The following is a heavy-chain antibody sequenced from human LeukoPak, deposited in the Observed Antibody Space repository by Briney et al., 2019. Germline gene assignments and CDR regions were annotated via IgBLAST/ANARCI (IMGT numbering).Heavy chain of an antibody. V-gene: IGHV3-33*01. CDR1: GFTFSTYG. D-gene: IGHD2-8*01. Sequence: GGSLRLSCAVSGFTFSTYGMHWVRQGPGKGLEWVAAIWYDGSNKYYADSVKGRFTISRDNSKNTLNLQMNSLRAEDTAVYYCARDRGNGVYYLDYWGQGTVVTVSS. J-gene: IGHJ4*02. CDR2: IWYDGSNK. CDR3: ARDRGNGVYYLDY.